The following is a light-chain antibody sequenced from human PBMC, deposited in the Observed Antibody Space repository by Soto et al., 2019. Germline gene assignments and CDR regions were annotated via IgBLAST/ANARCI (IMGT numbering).Light chain of an antibody. CDR1: QSVSSSY. Sequence: EIVLTQSPGTLSLSPGERATLSCRASQSVSSSYLAWYQQKGGQAPRLLIYDASTRATGIPARFSGSGSGTEFTLTISSLQSEDFAVYYCQQYHNWPLTFGGGTKVDIK. CDR3: QQYHNWPLT. J-gene: IGKJ4*01. V-gene: IGKV3-15*01. CDR2: DAS.